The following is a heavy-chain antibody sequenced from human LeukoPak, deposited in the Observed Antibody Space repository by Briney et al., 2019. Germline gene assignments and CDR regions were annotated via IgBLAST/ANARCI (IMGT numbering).Heavy chain of an antibody. D-gene: IGHD3-9*01. CDR2: IFTSGST. Sequence: SETLSLTCTVSGGSISSHSWSWIRQPAGKGLEWIGRIFTSGSTYYNASLKSRVIMSVDTSKNQFSLKLSSVTAADTAVYYCAREAYSVDWYGGNWFDPWGQGTLVTVSS. CDR3: AREAYSVDWYGGNWFDP. J-gene: IGHJ5*02. CDR1: GGSISSHS. V-gene: IGHV4-4*07.